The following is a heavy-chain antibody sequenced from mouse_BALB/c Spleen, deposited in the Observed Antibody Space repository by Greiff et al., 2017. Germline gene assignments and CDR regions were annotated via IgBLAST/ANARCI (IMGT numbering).Heavy chain of an antibody. CDR1: GFTFSSYA. Sequence: EVQGVESGGGLVKPGGSLKLSCAASGFTFSSYAMSWVRQTPEKRLEWVASISSGGSTPYPDSVKGRFTISRDNARNILYLQMSSLRSEDTALYYCARGYAWFAYWGQGTLVTVSA. V-gene: IGHV5-6-5*01. J-gene: IGHJ3*01. CDR2: ISSGGST. D-gene: IGHD2-12*01. CDR3: ARGYAWFAY.